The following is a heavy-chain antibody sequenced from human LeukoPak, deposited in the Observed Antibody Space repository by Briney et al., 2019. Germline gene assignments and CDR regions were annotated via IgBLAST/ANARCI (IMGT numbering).Heavy chain of an antibody. CDR3: ARARVIVAVSADFDY. CDR1: GGSISSGYYY. D-gene: IGHD5-12*01. CDR2: IYYSGST. J-gene: IGHJ4*02. V-gene: IGHV4-31*03. Sequence: SETLSLTCTVSGGSISSGYYYWGWIRQHPGKGLEWIGYIYYSGSTYYNPSLKSRVTISVDTSKNQFSLKLSSVTAADTAVYYCARARVIVAVSADFDYWGQGTLVTVSS.